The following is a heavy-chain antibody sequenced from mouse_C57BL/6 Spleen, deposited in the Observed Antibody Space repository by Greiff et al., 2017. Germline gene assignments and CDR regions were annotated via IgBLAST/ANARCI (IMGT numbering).Heavy chain of an antibody. CDR1: GYTFTSYW. CDR3: APAFYYGSINYYAMDY. J-gene: IGHJ4*01. V-gene: IGHV1-64*01. Sequence: VQLQQPGAELVKPGASVKLSCKASGYTFTSYWMHWVKQRPGQGLEWIGMIHPNSGSTNYNEKFKSKATLTVDKSSSTAYMQLSSLTSEDSAVYYCAPAFYYGSINYYAMDYWGQGTSVTVSS. CDR2: IHPNSGST. D-gene: IGHD1-1*01.